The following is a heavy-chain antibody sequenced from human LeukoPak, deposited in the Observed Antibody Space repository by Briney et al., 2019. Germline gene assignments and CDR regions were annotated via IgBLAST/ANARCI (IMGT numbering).Heavy chain of an antibody. CDR3: VRVPTLGMYYYYHHMDV. CDR1: GYTFTGYY. V-gene: IGHV1-2*02. D-gene: IGHD7-27*01. J-gene: IGHJ6*03. CDR2: INPNSGGT. Sequence: ASVKVSCKASGYTFTGYYMHWVRQAPGQGLEWMGWINPNSGGTNYAQKFQGRVTMTRDTSISTAYMELSSLRTDDTAVYFCVRVPTLGMYYYYHHMDVWGKGTTVTVSS.